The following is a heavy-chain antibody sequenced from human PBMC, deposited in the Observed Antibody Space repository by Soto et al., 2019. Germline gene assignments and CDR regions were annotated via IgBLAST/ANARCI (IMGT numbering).Heavy chain of an antibody. Sequence: SETLSLTCTVSGGSISSGGYYWSWIRQHPGKGLEWIGYIYYSGSTYYNPSLKSRVTISVDTSKNQFSLKLSSVTAADTAVYHCARDSKNPWGSYYYGMDVWGQGTTVTVSS. CDR2: IYYSGST. V-gene: IGHV4-31*03. CDR1: GGSISSGGYY. J-gene: IGHJ6*02. D-gene: IGHD4-4*01. CDR3: ARDSKNPWGSYYYGMDV.